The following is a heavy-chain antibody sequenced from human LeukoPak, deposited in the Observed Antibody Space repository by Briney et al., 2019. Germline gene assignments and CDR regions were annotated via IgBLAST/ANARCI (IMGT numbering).Heavy chain of an antibody. CDR2: IYYSGST. Sequence: SWIRQPPGKGLEWIGYIYYSGSTYYNPSLKSRVTISVDTSKNQFSLKLTSVTAADTAVYYCARQHYYDSSGYSFDYWGQGTLVTVSS. D-gene: IGHD3-22*01. V-gene: IGHV4-30-4*08. CDR3: ARQHYYDSSGYSFDY. J-gene: IGHJ4*02.